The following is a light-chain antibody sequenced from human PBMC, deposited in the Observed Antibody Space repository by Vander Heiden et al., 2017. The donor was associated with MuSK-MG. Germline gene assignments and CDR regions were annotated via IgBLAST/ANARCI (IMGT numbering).Light chain of an antibody. CDR2: GNT. V-gene: IGLV1-40*01. CDR1: SSNIGSGYD. Sequence: QSVLTQPPSVSGAPGQRLTISCAESSSNIGSGYDVDWYQQLPGAAPKLLVYGNTIRPSGVPDRFSGSKSGTAASLAITGLQAEDEADYYCQSYDSSLSGSLFGGGTKLTVL. CDR3: QSYDSSLSGSL. J-gene: IGLJ2*01.